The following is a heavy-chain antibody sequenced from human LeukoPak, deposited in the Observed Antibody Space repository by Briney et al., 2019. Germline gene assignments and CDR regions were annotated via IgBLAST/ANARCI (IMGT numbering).Heavy chain of an antibody. Sequence: PSETLSLTCTVSGGSIRSYWSWIRQPAGKGLEWIGRIYGSGSTDYNPSLKSRVTMSIDASKNQFSLNLISVTAADTAVYYCARDSGTTGEVKFDPWGQGTLVTVSS. CDR3: ARDSGTTGEVKFDP. D-gene: IGHD3-10*01. J-gene: IGHJ5*02. CDR2: IYGSGST. CDR1: GGSIRSY. V-gene: IGHV4-4*07.